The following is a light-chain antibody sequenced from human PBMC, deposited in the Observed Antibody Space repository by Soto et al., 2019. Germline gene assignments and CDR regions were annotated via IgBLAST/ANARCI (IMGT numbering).Light chain of an antibody. J-gene: IGKJ4*01. CDR2: AAS. Sequence: DIQITQSPASVSSSVGDRVTITCLSSQSINSWLAWYQQKPGQAPKLLIYAASSLQSGVPSRFSGSGSGTDFTLTISSLQPEDFATYFCQQPNSFPLTFGGGTKVDI. V-gene: IGKV1-12*01. CDR1: QSINSW. CDR3: QQPNSFPLT.